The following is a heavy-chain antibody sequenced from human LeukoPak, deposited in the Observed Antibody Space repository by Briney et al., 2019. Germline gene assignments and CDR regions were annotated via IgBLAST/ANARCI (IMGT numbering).Heavy chain of an antibody. D-gene: IGHD2-2*02. Sequence: PGGSLRLFCAASGFTFSSYGMHWVRQAPGKGLEWVAFIRYDGSNKYYADSVKGRFTISRDNSKNTLYLQMNSLRTEDTAVYYCVRIPNTAGFPNWFDPWGQGTLVTVSS. J-gene: IGHJ5*02. CDR1: GFTFSSYG. V-gene: IGHV3-30*02. CDR2: IRYDGSNK. CDR3: VRIPNTAGFPNWFDP.